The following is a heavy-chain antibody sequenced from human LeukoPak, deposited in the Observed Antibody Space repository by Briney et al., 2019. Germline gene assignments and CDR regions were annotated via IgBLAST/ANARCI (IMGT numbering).Heavy chain of an antibody. Sequence: GGSLRLSCAASGFTFSSYWMHWVRQVPGKGLVWVSRINRDGSSTGYADSVKGRFTISRDNAKNTLYLQMNSLRAEDTAVYYCARESDSYYYYMDVWGKGTTVTVSS. V-gene: IGHV3-74*01. CDR3: ARESDSYYYYMDV. J-gene: IGHJ6*03. CDR2: INRDGSST. CDR1: GFTFSSYW.